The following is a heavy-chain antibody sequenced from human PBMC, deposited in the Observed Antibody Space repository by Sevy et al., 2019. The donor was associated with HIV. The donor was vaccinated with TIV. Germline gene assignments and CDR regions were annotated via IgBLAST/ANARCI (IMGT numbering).Heavy chain of an antibody. CDR1: GFTFSSYA. Sequence: GGSLRLSCAASGFTFSSYAMSWVRQAPGKGLEWVSAISGSGGSTYYADSVKGRFTISRDNSKNTLYLQMNSLRAEETAVYYCAKYYYGSGSYYNEQPDQAGLFAFDNWGQGTMVTVSS. D-gene: IGHD3-10*01. J-gene: IGHJ3*02. V-gene: IGHV3-23*01. CDR2: ISGSGGST. CDR3: AKYYYGSGSYYNEQPDQAGLFAFDN.